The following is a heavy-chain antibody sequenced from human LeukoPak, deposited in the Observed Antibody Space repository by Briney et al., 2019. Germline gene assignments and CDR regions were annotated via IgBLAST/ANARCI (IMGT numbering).Heavy chain of an antibody. D-gene: IGHD3-3*01. Sequence: GGSLRLSCVASRFTFSTYWMSWVRQAPGKGLEWVANIKQDGSEQYYVDSVKGRFTISRDNAKNSLYLQMNSQRAEDTAVYYCAREVTIFGVVIMSYYYYGLDVWGQGTTVTVSS. V-gene: IGHV3-7*01. J-gene: IGHJ6*02. CDR2: IKQDGSEQ. CDR1: RFTFSTYW. CDR3: AREVTIFGVVIMSYYYYGLDV.